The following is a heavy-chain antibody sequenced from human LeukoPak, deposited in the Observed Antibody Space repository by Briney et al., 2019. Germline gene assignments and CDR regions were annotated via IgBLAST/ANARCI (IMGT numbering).Heavy chain of an antibody. CDR3: ARGGAYCGGDCYYFDY. V-gene: IGHV4-31*03. J-gene: IGHJ4*02. CDR2: IYYSGST. Sequence: PSETLSLTCTVSGGSISSGGYYWSWMRQHPGKGLEWIGYIYYSGSTYYNPSLKSRVTISVDTSKNQFSLKLSSVTAADTAVYYCARGGAYCGGDCYYFDYWGQGTLVTVSS. CDR1: GGSISSGGYY. D-gene: IGHD2-21*02.